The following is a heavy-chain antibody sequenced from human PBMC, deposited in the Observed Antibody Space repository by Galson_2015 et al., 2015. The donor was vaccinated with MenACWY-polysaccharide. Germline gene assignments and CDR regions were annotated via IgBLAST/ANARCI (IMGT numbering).Heavy chain of an antibody. J-gene: IGHJ4*02. Sequence: SLRLSCAASGFTVISKYMSWVRQAPGKGLEWVSVIYTGGSTYYADYVKGRFTISRDNSKNTLYLQMNSLRAEDTAVYYCATYGGATTFFDYWGQGTLVTVSS. CDR3: ATYGGATTFFDY. V-gene: IGHV3-53*01. CDR2: IYTGGST. CDR1: GFTVISKY. D-gene: IGHD1-26*01.